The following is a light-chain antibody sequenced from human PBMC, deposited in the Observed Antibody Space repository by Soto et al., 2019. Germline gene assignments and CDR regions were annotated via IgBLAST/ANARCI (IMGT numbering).Light chain of an antibody. Sequence: EIVLTPSPATLSLSPGERATLSCRASRSVTTFLAWYQQKPGQAPRLLLYDASKRATGVPTRFSGSGSGTDFTLTISSLEPEDFAVYYCQQRTNWPLTFGGGTKVERK. CDR1: RSVTTF. CDR3: QQRTNWPLT. CDR2: DAS. V-gene: IGKV3-11*01. J-gene: IGKJ4*01.